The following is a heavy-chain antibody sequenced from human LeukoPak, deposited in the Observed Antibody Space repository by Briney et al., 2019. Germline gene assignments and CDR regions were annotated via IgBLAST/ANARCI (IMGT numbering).Heavy chain of an antibody. Sequence: SETLSLTCTVSGGSISNSSYYWGWIPQPPGEGLEWIGSSYYNGSTYYNPSLKSRVTISVDTSKNQFSLKLSAVTAADTAVYYCARDPPRLYGDYGQGWFDPWGQGTLVTVSS. V-gene: IGHV4-39*07. CDR1: GGSISNSSYY. D-gene: IGHD4-17*01. CDR2: SYYNGST. CDR3: ARDPPRLYGDYGQGWFDP. J-gene: IGHJ5*02.